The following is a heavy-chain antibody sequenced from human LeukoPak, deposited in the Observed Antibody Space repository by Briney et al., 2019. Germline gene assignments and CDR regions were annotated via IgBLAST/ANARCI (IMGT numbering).Heavy chain of an antibody. D-gene: IGHD3-3*02. CDR2: IDYSGNT. J-gene: IGHJ6*03. CDR1: GGSISSSSYY. CDR3: ARAFYPGYYSYMAV. Sequence: SETLSLTCTVSGGSISSSSYYWGWIRQPQGKGLEWIGSIDYSGNTNYNPSPKSRVTIAVDMSKNQFSLKLSSVTAADTAVYYCARAFYPGYYSYMAVWGKGTTVTVSS. V-gene: IGHV4-39*07.